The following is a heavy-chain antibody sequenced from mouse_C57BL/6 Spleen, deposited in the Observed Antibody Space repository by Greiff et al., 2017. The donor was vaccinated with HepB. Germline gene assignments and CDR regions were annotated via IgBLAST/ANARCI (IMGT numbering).Heavy chain of an antibody. V-gene: IGHV7-3*01. Sequence: EVKLVESGGGLVQPGGSLSLSCAASGFTFTDYYMSWVRQPPGKALEWLGFIRNKANGYTTEYSASVKGRFTISRDNSKSILYLQMNALRAEDSATYYCARYDGNYWYFDVWGTGTTVTVSS. CDR2: IRNKANGYTT. D-gene: IGHD2-1*01. CDR1: GFTFTDYY. CDR3: ARYDGNYWYFDV. J-gene: IGHJ1*03.